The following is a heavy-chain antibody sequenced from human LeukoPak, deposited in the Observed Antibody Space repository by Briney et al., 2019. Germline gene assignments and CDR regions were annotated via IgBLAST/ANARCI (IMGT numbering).Heavy chain of an antibody. Sequence: PGGSLRLSCAASGLTFRNAWMSWVRQAPGKGLEWVGRIKSKTDGGTTDYAAPVKGRFTISRDDSKNTLYLQMSSLKTEDTAVYYCTRDLVRGYYYWGQGTLVTVSS. CDR2: IKSKTDGGTT. CDR3: TRDLVRGYYY. CDR1: GLTFRNAW. D-gene: IGHD3-22*01. J-gene: IGHJ4*02. V-gene: IGHV3-15*01.